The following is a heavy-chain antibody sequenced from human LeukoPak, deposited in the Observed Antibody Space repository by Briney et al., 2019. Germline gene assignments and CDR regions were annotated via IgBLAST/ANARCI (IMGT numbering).Heavy chain of an antibody. J-gene: IGHJ4*02. Sequence: GGSLRLSCAASGFTFSSYAMSWVRQAPGKGLEWVSAISGSGGSTYYADSVKGRFTISRDNSKNTLYLQMNSLRAEDTAVYYCAKAAGYSGSHSNYFDYWGQGTLVTVSS. CDR2: ISGSGGST. V-gene: IGHV3-23*01. CDR1: GFTFSSYA. D-gene: IGHD1-26*01. CDR3: AKAAGYSGSHSNYFDY.